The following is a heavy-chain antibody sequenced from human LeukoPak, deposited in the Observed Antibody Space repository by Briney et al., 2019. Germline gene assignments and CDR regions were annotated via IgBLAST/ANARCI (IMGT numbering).Heavy chain of an antibody. V-gene: IGHV3-9*01. CDR3: ARGYIRAFYYYGSGSFFDY. Sequence: GGSLRLSCAASGFTFDDYAMHWVRQAPGKGLEWVSGISWNSGSIGYADSVKGRFTISRDNAKNSLYLQMNSLRAADTAVYYCARGYIRAFYYYGSGSFFDYWGQGTLVTVSS. CDR1: GFTFDDYA. CDR2: ISWNSGSI. J-gene: IGHJ4*02. D-gene: IGHD3-10*01.